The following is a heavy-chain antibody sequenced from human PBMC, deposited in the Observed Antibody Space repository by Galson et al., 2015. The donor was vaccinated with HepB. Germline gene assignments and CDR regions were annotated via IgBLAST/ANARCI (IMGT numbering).Heavy chain of an antibody. CDR2: ISSSSSTI. CDR1: GFTFSSYS. Sequence: SLRLSCAASGFTFSSYSMNWVRQAPGKGLEWVSYISSSSSTIYYADSVKGRFTISRDNAKNSLYLQMNSLRAEDTAVYYCARDGDDPNIVAPGAFDIWGQGTMVTVSS. J-gene: IGHJ3*02. CDR3: ARDGDDPNIVAPGAFDI. D-gene: IGHD5-12*01. V-gene: IGHV3-48*01.